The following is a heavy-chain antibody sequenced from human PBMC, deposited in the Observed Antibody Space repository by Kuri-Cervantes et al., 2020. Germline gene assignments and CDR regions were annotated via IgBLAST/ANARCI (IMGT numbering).Heavy chain of an antibody. J-gene: IGHJ4*02. D-gene: IGHD1-1*01. CDR2: INPNSGGK. V-gene: IGHV1-2*04. Sequence: ASVKVSCKASGGTFSSYAISWVRQAPGQGLEWMGWINPNSGGKNCAQKFQGWVTMTRDTSISTAYMELSRLRSDDTAVYYCARESELEGFDYWGQGTLVTVSS. CDR3: ARESELEGFDY. CDR1: GGTFSSYA.